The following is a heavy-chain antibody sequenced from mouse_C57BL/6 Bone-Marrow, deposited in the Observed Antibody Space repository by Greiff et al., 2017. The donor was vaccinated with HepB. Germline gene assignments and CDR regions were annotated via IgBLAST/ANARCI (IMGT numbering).Heavy chain of an antibody. CDR2: INPGSGGT. D-gene: IGHD1-1*01. V-gene: IGHV1-54*01. Sequence: VKVVESGAELVRPGTSVKVSCKASGYAFTNYLIEWVKQRPGQGLEWIGVINPGSGGTNYNEKFKGKATLTADISSSTAYMQLSSLTSEDSAVYFCARSATVVATPFDYWGQGTTLTVSS. CDR1: GYAFTNYL. J-gene: IGHJ2*01. CDR3: ARSATVVATPFDY.